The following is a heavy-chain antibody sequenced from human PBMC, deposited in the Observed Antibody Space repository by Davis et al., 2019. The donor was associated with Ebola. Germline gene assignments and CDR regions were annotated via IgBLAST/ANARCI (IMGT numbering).Heavy chain of an antibody. CDR1: GFTVSSNH. D-gene: IGHD2-2*01. Sequence: PGGSLRLSCAASGFTVSSNHMSWVRQAPGKGLEWVSVIYDHSTAYADSVRGRFIISRDKSNNTLYLEMNSLRVDDTAVYYCANHCSSTSCPRWGLAPWGQGTLVTVSS. V-gene: IGHV3-53*05. CDR2: IYDHST. CDR3: ANHCSSTSCPRWGLAP. J-gene: IGHJ5*02.